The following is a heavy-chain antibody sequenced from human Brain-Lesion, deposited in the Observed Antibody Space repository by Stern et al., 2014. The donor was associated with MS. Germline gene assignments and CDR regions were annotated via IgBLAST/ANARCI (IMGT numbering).Heavy chain of an antibody. D-gene: IGHD2-2*01. CDR1: GGSISSGGYY. CDR2: IFNSGST. Sequence: VQLVESGPGLVKPSQTLSLSCTVSGGSISSGGYYWSWIRQPAGKGLEWIGRIFNSGSTSYNPSLKRRVTISIYTSTNQFSLRLNSMTAADTAVYYCARGRVVPGFQYYATDVWGQGTTVIVSS. V-gene: IGHV4-61*02. J-gene: IGHJ6*02. CDR3: ARGRVVPGFQYYATDV.